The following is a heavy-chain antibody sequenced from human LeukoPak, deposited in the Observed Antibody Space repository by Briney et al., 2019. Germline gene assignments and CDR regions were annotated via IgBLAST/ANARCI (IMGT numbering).Heavy chain of an antibody. CDR2: INPNSGGT. CDR3: ARGARRIAVAGTIADY. V-gene: IGHV1-2*02. D-gene: IGHD6-19*01. CDR1: GYTFTGYY. Sequence: ASVKVSCKASGYTFTGYYMHWVRQAPGQGLEWMGWINPNSGGTNYAQKFQGRVTMTRDTSISTAYMELSGLRSDDTAVYYCARGARRIAVAGTIADYWGQGTLVTVSS. J-gene: IGHJ4*02.